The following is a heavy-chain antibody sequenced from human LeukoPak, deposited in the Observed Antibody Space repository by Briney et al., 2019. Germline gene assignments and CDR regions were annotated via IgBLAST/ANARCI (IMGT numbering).Heavy chain of an antibody. V-gene: IGHV4-39*02. D-gene: IGHD1-26*01. CDR2: INHSGST. J-gene: IGHJ4*02. CDR1: GGSISSGGFY. CDR3: ASLGRLSGNYYPGDFDY. Sequence: SETLSLTCTVSGGSISSGGFYWSWIRQPPGKGLEWIGEINHSGSTNYNPSLKSRVTISVDTSKNHFSLKLTSVTAADTAVYYCASLGRLSGNYYPGDFDYWGQGALVTVSS.